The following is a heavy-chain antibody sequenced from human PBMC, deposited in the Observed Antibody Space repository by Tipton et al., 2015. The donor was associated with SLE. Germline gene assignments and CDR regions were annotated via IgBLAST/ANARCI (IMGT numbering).Heavy chain of an antibody. D-gene: IGHD5-24*01. CDR2: VSYSGST. CDR1: GGSIRSHY. V-gene: IGHV4-59*11. CDR3: ARMRNGFYSDYDF. J-gene: IGHJ4*02. Sequence: LRLSCTVFGGSIRSHYWNWFRQSPGKGLEWIGYVSYSGSTIYNSSLRTRVTISVDTSKNQFSLKVNSVTAADTAVYFCARMRNGFYSDYDFWGQGTLITVSS.